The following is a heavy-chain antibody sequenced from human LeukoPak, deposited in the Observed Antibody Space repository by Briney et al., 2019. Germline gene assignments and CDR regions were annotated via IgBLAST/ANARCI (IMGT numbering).Heavy chain of an antibody. Sequence: GGSLRLSCAASGFTFSSYAMSWVRQVPGKGLEWVSAISGSGGSTYYADSVKGRFTISRDNSKNTLYLQMSSLRAEDTAVYYCAKKGPLWGSLGYFDYWGQGTLVTVSS. CDR1: GFTFSSYA. D-gene: IGHD5-18*01. J-gene: IGHJ4*02. CDR2: ISGSGGST. V-gene: IGHV3-23*01. CDR3: AKKGPLWGSLGYFDY.